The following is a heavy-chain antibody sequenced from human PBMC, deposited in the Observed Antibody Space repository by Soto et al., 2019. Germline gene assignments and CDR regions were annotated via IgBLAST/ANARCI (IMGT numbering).Heavy chain of an antibody. D-gene: IGHD1-26*01. CDR3: ARDGPLPLGY. CDR2: IWYDGSNK. J-gene: IGHJ4*02. Sequence: QVQLVESGGGVVQPGRSLRLSCAASGFTFSSYGMHWVRQAPGKGLEWVAVIWYDGSNKYYADSVKGRFTISRDNSKNTLYLQMNSRRAEDTAVYYCARDGPLPLGYWGQGTLVTVSS. V-gene: IGHV3-33*01. CDR1: GFTFSSYG.